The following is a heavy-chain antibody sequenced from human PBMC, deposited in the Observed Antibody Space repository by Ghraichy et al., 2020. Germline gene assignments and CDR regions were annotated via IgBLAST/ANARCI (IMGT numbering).Heavy chain of an antibody. CDR3: ARVISGWYRGVWYCAL. J-gene: IGHJ2*01. Sequence: GGSLRLSCAASGFTFSSYSMNWVRQAPGKGLEWVSSISSSSSYIYYADSVKGRFTISRDNAKNSLYLQMNSLRDEDTAVYYCARVISGWYRGVWYCALWSPGCLVTVSS. V-gene: IGHV3-21*01. CDR2: ISSSSSYI. D-gene: IGHD6-19*01. CDR1: GFTFSSYS.